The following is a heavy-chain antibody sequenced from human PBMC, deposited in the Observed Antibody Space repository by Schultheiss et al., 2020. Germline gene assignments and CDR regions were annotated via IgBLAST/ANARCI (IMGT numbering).Heavy chain of an antibody. CDR3: ARDQGTVSTNYYYGMDV. CDR1: GGPMTNYY. J-gene: IGHJ6*02. Sequence: SETLSLTCIVSGGPMTNYYWYWIRQPPGKRLEWIGRIYTSGSTNYNPSLKSRVTISVDTSKNQFSLKLSSVTAADTAVYYCARDQGTVSTNYYYGMDVWGQGTTVTVSS. V-gene: IGHV4-4*08. CDR2: IYTSGST. D-gene: IGHD4-17*01.